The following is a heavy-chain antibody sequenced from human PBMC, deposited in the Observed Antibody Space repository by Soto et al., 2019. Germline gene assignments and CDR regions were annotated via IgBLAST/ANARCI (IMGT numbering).Heavy chain of an antibody. CDR1: GFSFSDYY. Sequence: QVQLVESGGGLVKPGGSLRLSSAACGFSFSDYYMGWVREAPGRGLEWLSYISIASSTIYYADSVKGRFSISRDNAKNSLYLQLSSLRAEDTAVYFCARERARVFASWGQGTLVTVSS. CDR3: ARERARVFAS. J-gene: IGHJ4*02. V-gene: IGHV3-11*01. CDR2: ISIASSTI.